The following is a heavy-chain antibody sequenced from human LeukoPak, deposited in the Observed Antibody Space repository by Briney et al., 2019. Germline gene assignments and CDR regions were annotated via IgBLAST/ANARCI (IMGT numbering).Heavy chain of an antibody. J-gene: IGHJ6*02. CDR2: INPNSGVT. D-gene: IGHD3-9*01. CDR1: GYTFTGYY. CDR3: TRDYDRPD. V-gene: IGHV1-2*02. Sequence: ASVKVSCKASGYTFTGYYMHWVQQAPGQGLEWMGWINPNSGVTKSAQKFQGRVTMTRDTSISTAYMELSRLTSDDTAVYYCTRDYDRPDWGQGTTVTVSS.